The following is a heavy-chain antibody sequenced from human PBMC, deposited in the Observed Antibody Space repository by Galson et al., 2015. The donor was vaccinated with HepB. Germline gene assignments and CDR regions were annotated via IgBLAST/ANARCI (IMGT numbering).Heavy chain of an antibody. D-gene: IGHD2-15*01. J-gene: IGHJ6*02. CDR3: ARGYCSGGSCYAGGYYYYYYGMDV. CDR2: ISSSGSTI. Sequence: SLRLSCAASGFTFSDYYMSWIRQAPGKGLEWVSYISSSGSTIYYADSVKGRFTISRDNAKNSLYLQMNSLRAEDTAVYYCARGYCSGGSCYAGGYYYYYYGMDVWGQGTTVTVSS. CDR1: GFTFSDYY. V-gene: IGHV3-11*01.